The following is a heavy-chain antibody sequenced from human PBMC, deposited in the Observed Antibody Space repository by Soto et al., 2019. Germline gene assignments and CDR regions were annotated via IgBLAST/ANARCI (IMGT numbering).Heavy chain of an antibody. D-gene: IGHD3-3*01. Sequence: ASVKVSCKASGYTFTGYYMHWVRQAHGQGLEWMGWINPNSGGTNYAQKFQGRVTMTRDTSISTAYMELSRLRSDDTAVYYCARDFPFTIFGVATGDFDYWGQGTLVTVSS. V-gene: IGHV1-2*02. CDR3: ARDFPFTIFGVATGDFDY. CDR1: GYTFTGYY. J-gene: IGHJ4*02. CDR2: INPNSGGT.